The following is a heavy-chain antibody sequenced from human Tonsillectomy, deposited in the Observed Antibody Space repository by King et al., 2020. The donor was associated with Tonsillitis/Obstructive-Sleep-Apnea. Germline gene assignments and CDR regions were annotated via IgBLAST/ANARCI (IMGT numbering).Heavy chain of an antibody. CDR1: GFIFKRHG. V-gene: IGHV3-33*01. Sequence: VQLVESGGGVVQPGRSLRLSCAASGFIFKRHGMHWVRQAPGKGLEWVAVIWYDGSNKYYADSVKGRFTISRDNSENTVYLHMNSLRAEDTAAYYCVRELNGSGPDYSGQGTLVTVSS. D-gene: IGHD6-19*01. CDR2: IWYDGSNK. CDR3: VRELNGSGPDY. J-gene: IGHJ4*02.